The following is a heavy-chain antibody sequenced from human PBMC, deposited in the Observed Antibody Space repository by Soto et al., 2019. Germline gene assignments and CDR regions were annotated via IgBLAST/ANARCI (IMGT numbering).Heavy chain of an antibody. D-gene: IGHD4-4*01. CDR1: GGTFSSYA. J-gene: IGHJ3*02. V-gene: IGHV1-69*13. CDR3: ARTSDYSNAFDI. CDR2: IIPIFGTA. Sequence: ASVKVSCKASGGTFSSYAINWVRQAPGQGLEWMGGIIPIFGTANYAQKFQGRVTITADESTSTAYMELSSLRSEDTAVYYCARTSDYSNAFDIWGQGTMVTVSS.